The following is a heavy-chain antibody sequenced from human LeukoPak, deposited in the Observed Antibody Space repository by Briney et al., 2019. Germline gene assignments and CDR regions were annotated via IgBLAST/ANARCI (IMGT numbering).Heavy chain of an antibody. D-gene: IGHD2-2*01. CDR2: XXXNSGGT. J-gene: IGHJ6*04. V-gene: IGHV1-2*04. Sequence: WMGXXXXNSGGTNYAQKFQGWVTMTRDTSISTAYMELSRLRSDDTAVYYCARSCSSTSCYYGYGMDVWGKGTAVTVSS. CDR3: ARSCSSTSCYYGYGMDV.